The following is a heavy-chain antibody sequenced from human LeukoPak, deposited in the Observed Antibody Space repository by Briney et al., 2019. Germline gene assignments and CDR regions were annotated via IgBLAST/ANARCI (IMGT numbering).Heavy chain of an antibody. CDR1: GFTFSSYW. Sequence: GGSLRLSCAASGFTFSSYWMTWVRQAPGKGLEWVANIKQDGSEKYYVDSVKGRFTTSRDNAKNSLYLQMNSLRAEDTAVYYCARLWSSSWYGAEYFQHWGQGTLVTVSS. CDR2: IKQDGSEK. J-gene: IGHJ1*01. CDR3: ARLWSSSWYGAEYFQH. V-gene: IGHV3-7*01. D-gene: IGHD6-13*01.